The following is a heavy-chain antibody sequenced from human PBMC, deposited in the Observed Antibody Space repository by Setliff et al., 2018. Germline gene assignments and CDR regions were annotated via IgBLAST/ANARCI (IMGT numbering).Heavy chain of an antibody. V-gene: IGHV4-61*02. CDR2: IHASGSP. CDR3: ARDRPDHYEGAFDI. J-gene: IGHJ3*02. Sequence: PSETLSLTCTVSGGSITSGSFYWSWIRQPAGKKLEWIGRIHASGSPDYNPSLKSRVTISLDRSENQFSLELSSVTAADTAVYYCARDRPDHYEGAFDIWGQGTMVTVSS. D-gene: IGHD4-17*01. CDR1: GGSITSGSFY.